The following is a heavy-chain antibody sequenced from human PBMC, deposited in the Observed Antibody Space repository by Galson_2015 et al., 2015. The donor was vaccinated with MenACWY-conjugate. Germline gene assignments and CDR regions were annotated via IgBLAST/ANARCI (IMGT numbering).Heavy chain of an antibody. CDR3: ARDFGVDYGVPCCY. CDR2: IKQDGSEK. D-gene: IGHD4-17*01. V-gene: IGHV3-7*03. J-gene: IGHJ4*02. Sequence: SLRLSCAASGFTFSSYWMSWVRQAPGKGLEWVANIKQDGSEKYYVDSVKGRFTISRDNAKNSLYLQMNSLRAEDTAVYYCARDFGVDYGVPCCYWGQGTLVTVSS. CDR1: GFTFSSYW.